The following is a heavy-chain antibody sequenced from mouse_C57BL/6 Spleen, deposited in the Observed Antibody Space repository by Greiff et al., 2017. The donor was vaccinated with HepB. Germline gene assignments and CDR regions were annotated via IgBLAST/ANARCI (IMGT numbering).Heavy chain of an antibody. V-gene: IGHV1-78*01. CDR2: IYPRDGST. J-gene: IGHJ1*03. CDR3: ARYRYGSSYVEYFDV. CDR1: GYTFTDHT. D-gene: IGHD1-1*01. Sequence: VQLQQSDAELVKPGASVKISCKVSGYTFTDHTIHWMKQRPEQGLEWIGYIYPRDGSTKYNEKFKGKATLTADKSSSTAYMQLNSLTSEDYAVYFCARYRYGSSYVEYFDVWGTGTTVTVSS.